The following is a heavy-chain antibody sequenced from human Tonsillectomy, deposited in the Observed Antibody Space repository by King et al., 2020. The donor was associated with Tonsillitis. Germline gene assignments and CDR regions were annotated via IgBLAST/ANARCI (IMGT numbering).Heavy chain of an antibody. Sequence: VQLVESGGGLVQPGGSLRLSCAASGFTLSNYWMSWVRQAPGKGLEWVANIKQDGSEKYYVDSVKGRFTISRDNAKNSLYLQMNSRRAEDTAVYYCAGEVDCSSASCYNSAFDIWGQGTMVTVSS. CDR1: GFTLSNYW. V-gene: IGHV3-7*01. CDR3: AGEVDCSSASCYNSAFDI. CDR2: IKQDGSEK. D-gene: IGHD2-2*02. J-gene: IGHJ3*02.